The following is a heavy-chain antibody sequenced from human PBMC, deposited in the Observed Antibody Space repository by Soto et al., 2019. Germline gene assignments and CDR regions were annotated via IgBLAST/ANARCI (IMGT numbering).Heavy chain of an antibody. J-gene: IGHJ6*03. CDR3: ARERAYCGGPGRGDYYHYMDV. V-gene: IGHV3-21*01. CDR1: GFSFSDYS. D-gene: IGHD2-21*01. Sequence: EVQLVESGGGLVKPGGSLRLSCAASGFSFSDYSMNWVRQAPGKGLEWVSSISGSSSYIYYADSLKGRVTVSRDNAKKSLYLQMITLRAEDTAVYYCARERAYCGGPGRGDYYHYMDVWGKGTTVTVSS. CDR2: ISGSSSYI.